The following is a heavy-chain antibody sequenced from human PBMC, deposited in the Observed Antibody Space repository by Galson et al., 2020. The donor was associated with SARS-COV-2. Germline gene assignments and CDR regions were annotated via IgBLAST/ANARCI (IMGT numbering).Heavy chain of an antibody. CDR2: INHSGST. J-gene: IGHJ5*02. CDR1: GGSFSGYY. CDR3: ARGAQSSSWYNRGNWLDP. V-gene: IGHV4-34*01. D-gene: IGHD6-13*01. Sequence: SETLSLTCAVYGGSFSGYYWRWIRQPPGKGLEWIGEINHSGSTNYNPAPKSRVTISVDTSKNQFSLKLSSVTAADTAVYYCARGAQSSSWYNRGNWLDPWGQGTLVTVSS.